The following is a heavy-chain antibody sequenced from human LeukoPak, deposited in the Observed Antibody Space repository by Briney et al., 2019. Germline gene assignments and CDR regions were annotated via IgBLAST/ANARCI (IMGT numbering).Heavy chain of an antibody. CDR3: ARGPMTTVSVGYFDY. V-gene: IGHV3-30*03. D-gene: IGHD4-17*01. Sequence: GGSQRLSCAASGFIFSSYGMHWVRQAPGKGRECVAVISYDGSNKYYADSVKGRFTISRDNSKNTLYLQMNSLRAEDTAVYYCARGPMTTVSVGYFDYWGQGTLVTVSS. J-gene: IGHJ4*02. CDR2: ISYDGSNK. CDR1: GFIFSSYG.